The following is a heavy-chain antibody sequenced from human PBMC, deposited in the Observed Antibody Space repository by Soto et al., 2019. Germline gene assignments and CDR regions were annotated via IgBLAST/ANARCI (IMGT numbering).Heavy chain of an antibody. CDR1: GGSISSSSYY. J-gene: IGHJ3*02. V-gene: IGHV4-39*01. CDR2: IYYSGST. D-gene: IGHD5-12*01. CDR3: ESIRGCSGYDDFDI. Sequence: SETLSVTWTVSGGSISSSSYYWGWIRQPPGKGPEWIGSIYYSGSTYYNPSLKSRVTISVDTYKNQFSLKLSSVTAADTAVYYCESIRGCSGYDDFDIWRQGTMVTVSS.